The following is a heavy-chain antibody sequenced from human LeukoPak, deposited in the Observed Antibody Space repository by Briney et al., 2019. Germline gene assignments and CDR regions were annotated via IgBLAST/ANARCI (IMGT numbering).Heavy chain of an antibody. Sequence: QPGGSLRLSCAASGFTFTTYWMTWVRQAPGKGLEWVANINQDGTEKYYVDSVKGRFTMSRDNAKNSLYLQMNSLRAEDTAVYYCARPVVAAPTPDTFDIWGQGTMVTVSS. J-gene: IGHJ3*02. D-gene: IGHD2-15*01. CDR3: ARPVVAAPTPDTFDI. V-gene: IGHV3-7*01. CDR2: INQDGTEK. CDR1: GFTFTTYW.